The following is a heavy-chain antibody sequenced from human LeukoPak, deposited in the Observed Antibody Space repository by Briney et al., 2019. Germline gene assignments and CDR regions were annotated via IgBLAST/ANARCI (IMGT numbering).Heavy chain of an antibody. D-gene: IGHD3-22*01. CDR3: AKDLSMIVVAPGY. CDR2: ISWNSGSI. Sequence: GRSLRLSCAASGFTFDDYAMHWVRQAPGKGLEWVSGISWNSGSIGHADSVKGRFTISRDNAKNSLYLQMNSLRAEDTALYYCAKDLSMIVVAPGYWGQGTLVTVSS. CDR1: GFTFDDYA. J-gene: IGHJ4*02. V-gene: IGHV3-9*01.